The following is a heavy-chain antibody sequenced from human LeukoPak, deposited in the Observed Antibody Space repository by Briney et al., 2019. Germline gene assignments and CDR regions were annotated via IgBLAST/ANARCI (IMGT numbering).Heavy chain of an antibody. Sequence: GGSLRLSCAASGFTFSSYSMNWVRQAPGKGLEWVPSISSSSSYIYYADSVKGRFTISRDNAKNSLYLQMNSLRAEDTAVYYCARDFGAGTTILFDYWGQGTLVTVSS. J-gene: IGHJ4*02. CDR1: GFTFSSYS. CDR3: ARDFGAGTTILFDY. D-gene: IGHD1-7*01. V-gene: IGHV3-21*01. CDR2: ISSSSSYI.